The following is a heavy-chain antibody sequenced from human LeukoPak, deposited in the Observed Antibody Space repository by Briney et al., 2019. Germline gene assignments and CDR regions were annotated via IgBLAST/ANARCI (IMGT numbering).Heavy chain of an antibody. CDR3: TRVGYIDEGIDY. V-gene: IGHV3-7*04. CDR1: GFPFSSYW. D-gene: IGHD5-24*01. J-gene: IGHJ4*02. Sequence: GGSLRLSCAASGFPFSSYWMTWVRQAPGKGLEWVANIKQDGSKKSYVDSVKGRFTISRDNAKNSLYLQMNSLRAEDTTIYYCTRVGYIDEGIDYWGQGTLVTVSS. CDR2: IKQDGSKK.